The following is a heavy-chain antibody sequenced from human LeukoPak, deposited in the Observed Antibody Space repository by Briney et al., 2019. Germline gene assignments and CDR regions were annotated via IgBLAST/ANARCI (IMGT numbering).Heavy chain of an antibody. V-gene: IGHV3-15*01. CDR3: ARPRAITFGGVIVYPNWFDP. J-gene: IGHJ5*02. CDR1: GFTFSNAW. D-gene: IGHD3-16*02. CDR2: IKSKTDGGTT. Sequence: GGSLRLSCAASGFTFSNAWMSWVRQAPGKGLEWVGRIKSKTDGGTTDYAAPVKGRFTISRDDSKNTLYLQMNSLKTEDTAVYYCARPRAITFGGVIVYPNWFDPWGQGTLVTVSS.